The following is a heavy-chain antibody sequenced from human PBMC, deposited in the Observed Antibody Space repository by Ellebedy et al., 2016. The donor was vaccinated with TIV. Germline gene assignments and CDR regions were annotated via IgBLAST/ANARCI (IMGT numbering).Heavy chain of an antibody. CDR1: GYTFTSYD. Sequence: AASVKVSCKASGYTFTSYDINWVRQATGQGLEWMGWMNPNSGNTGYAQKFQGRVTITRNTPISTAYMELSSLRSEDTAVYYCARVYGSGSYLYYYYGMDVWGQGTTVTVSS. CDR2: MNPNSGNT. V-gene: IGHV1-8*03. CDR3: ARVYGSGSYLYYYYGMDV. J-gene: IGHJ6*02. D-gene: IGHD3-10*01.